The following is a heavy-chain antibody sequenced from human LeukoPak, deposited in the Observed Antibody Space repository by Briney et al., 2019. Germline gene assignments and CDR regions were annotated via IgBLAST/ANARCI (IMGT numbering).Heavy chain of an antibody. J-gene: IGHJ4*02. V-gene: IGHV4-59*01. Sequence: PSETLSLTCTVSGGSISSYYWSWIRQPPGKGLEWVGYIYYSGSTNYNPSLKSRVTISVDTSKNQFSLKLSSVTAADTAVYYCARAGGTVTTSYFDYWGQGTLVTVSS. D-gene: IGHD4-11*01. CDR3: ARAGGTVTTSYFDY. CDR1: GGSISSYY. CDR2: IYYSGST.